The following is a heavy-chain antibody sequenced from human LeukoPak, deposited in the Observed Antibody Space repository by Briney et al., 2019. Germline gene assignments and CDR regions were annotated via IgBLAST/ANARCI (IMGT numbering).Heavy chain of an antibody. CDR3: APPIVATIPLDY. J-gene: IGHJ4*02. CDR2: TSGSGTTT. V-gene: IGHV3-23*01. CDR1: GFTFSTYG. Sequence: GGSLRLSCAASGFTFSTYGMSWVRQTPGKGLGWVSATSGSGTTTYYEDSVKGRFTISRDNSKNTLYLQMNSLRAEDTAVYYCAPPIVATIPLDYWGQGTLVTVSS. D-gene: IGHD5-12*01.